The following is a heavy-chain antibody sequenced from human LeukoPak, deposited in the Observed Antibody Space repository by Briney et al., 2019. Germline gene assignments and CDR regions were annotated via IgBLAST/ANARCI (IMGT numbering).Heavy chain of an antibody. CDR3: AREARSSGWQYYFDY. CDR1: GFTFSTYW. Sequence: GGPLRLSCAASGFTFSTYWMSWVRQAPGKGLEWVANIKQDGSEKYYVDSVKGRFTISRDNAKNSLYLQMNSLRAEDTAVYYCAREARSSGWQYYFDYWGQGTLVTVSS. V-gene: IGHV3-7*01. J-gene: IGHJ4*02. D-gene: IGHD6-19*01. CDR2: IKQDGSEK.